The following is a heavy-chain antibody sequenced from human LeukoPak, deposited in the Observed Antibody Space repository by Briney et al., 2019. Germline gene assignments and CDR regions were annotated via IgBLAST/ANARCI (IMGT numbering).Heavy chain of an antibody. J-gene: IGHJ4*02. CDR1: GFTFSSYA. CDR3: AKRRTAGTEYYFDH. CDR2: ISGSGGST. V-gene: IGHV3-23*01. D-gene: IGHD6-13*01. Sequence: GGSLRLSCAASGFTFSSYAMSWVRKAPGKGLEWVSAISGSGGSTYYADSVKGRFTISRDNSKNTLYLQMNSLRAEDTAVYYCAKRRTAGTEYYFDHWGQGTLVTVSS.